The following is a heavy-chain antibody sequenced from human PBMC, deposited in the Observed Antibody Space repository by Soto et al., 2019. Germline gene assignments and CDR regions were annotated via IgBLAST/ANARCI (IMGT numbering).Heavy chain of an antibody. CDR3: ARRRVMALWFDP. J-gene: IGHJ5*02. Sequence: SETLSLTCAVYGGSFRDYSWTWIRQPPGKGLEWIGEINHTGSTNYNPSLKSRVTISVDTSKNQFSLKVSSVTAADTAVYYCARRRVMALWFDPWGQGTLLTVSS. CDR1: GGSFRDYS. D-gene: IGHD5-12*01. V-gene: IGHV4-34*01. CDR2: INHTGST.